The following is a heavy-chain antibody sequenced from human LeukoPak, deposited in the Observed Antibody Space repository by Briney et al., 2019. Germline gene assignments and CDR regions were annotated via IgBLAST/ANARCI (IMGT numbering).Heavy chain of an antibody. J-gene: IGHJ6*02. D-gene: IGHD3-10*01. CDR1: GGCISSSY. Sequence: PSETLSLTCTVSGGCISSSYWSWIRQHVGKGLEWIGRIYTSGSTNYNPSLKSRVTMSVDTSKNQFSLKLSSVTAADTAVYYCATTMVRGASYYYGMDVWGQGTTVTVSS. CDR3: ATTMVRGASYYYGMDV. CDR2: IYTSGST. V-gene: IGHV4-4*07.